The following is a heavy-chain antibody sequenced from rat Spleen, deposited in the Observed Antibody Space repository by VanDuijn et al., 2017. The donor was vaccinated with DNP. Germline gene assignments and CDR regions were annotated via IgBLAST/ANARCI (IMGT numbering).Heavy chain of an antibody. CDR2: IIYDGSSI. V-gene: IGHV5S10*01. D-gene: IGHD1-12*01. Sequence: EVQLVESGGGLVQPGRSLKLSCAASGFTFSDYNMAWVRQAPKTGLEWVANIIYDGSSIYYRDSVKGRFTISRDNAQSTLYLQMDSLRSEDTATYYCARHRTIMPYYYSMDAWGQGASVTVSS. J-gene: IGHJ4*01. CDR1: GFTFSDYN. CDR3: ARHRTIMPYYYSMDA.